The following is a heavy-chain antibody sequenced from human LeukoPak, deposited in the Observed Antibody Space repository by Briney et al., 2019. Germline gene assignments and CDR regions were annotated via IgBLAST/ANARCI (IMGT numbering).Heavy chain of an antibody. D-gene: IGHD2/OR15-2a*01. Sequence: PGGSLRLSCAASGFTFSSYSMNWVRQAPGKGLEWVSSISSSSSYIYYADSVKGRFTISRDNAKNSLYLEMDSLRAEDTALYFCVRDRAFSTFDYWGQGTLVTVSS. CDR3: VRDRAFSTFDY. CDR1: GFTFSSYS. V-gene: IGHV3-21*01. CDR2: ISSSSSYI. J-gene: IGHJ4*02.